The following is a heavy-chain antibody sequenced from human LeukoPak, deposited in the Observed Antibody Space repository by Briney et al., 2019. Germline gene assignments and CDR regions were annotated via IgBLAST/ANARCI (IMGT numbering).Heavy chain of an antibody. CDR3: ARDSVTTYFDY. D-gene: IGHD4-11*01. V-gene: IGHV3-48*03. J-gene: IGHJ4*02. Sequence: GGSLRLSCAASGFSFSKYEMHWARQAPGKGLEWLSYISSSGSTIYYADSVKGRFTISRDNAKNSLYLQMNSLRAEDTAVYYCARDSVTTYFDYWGQGTLVTVSS. CDR1: GFSFSKYE. CDR2: ISSSGSTI.